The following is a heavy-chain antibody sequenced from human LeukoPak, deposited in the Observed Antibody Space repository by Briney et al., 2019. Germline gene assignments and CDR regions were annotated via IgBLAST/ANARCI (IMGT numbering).Heavy chain of an antibody. J-gene: IGHJ6*02. CDR2: IYPGDSDT. CDR1: GYSFSNYW. Sequence: GESLKISCKGSGYSFSNYWIGWVRQMPGKGLEWMGIIYPGDSDTRYSPSFQGQVTISADKSISTAYLQWSSLKASDTAMYYCARHGQLVMDYYYGMDVWGQGTTVTVSS. D-gene: IGHD6-13*01. V-gene: IGHV5-51*01. CDR3: ARHGQLVMDYYYGMDV.